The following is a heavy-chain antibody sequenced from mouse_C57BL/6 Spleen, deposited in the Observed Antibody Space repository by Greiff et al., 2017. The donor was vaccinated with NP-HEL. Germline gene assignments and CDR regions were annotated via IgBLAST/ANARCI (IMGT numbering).Heavy chain of an antibody. CDR1: GYTFTSYT. CDR3: ARSYGYDWYFDV. D-gene: IGHD2-2*01. Sequence: QVQLQQSGAELARPGASVKMSCKASGYTFTSYTMHWVKQRPGQGLEWIGYINLSSGYTKYNQKFKDKATLTADKSSSTAYMQLSSLTSEDSAVYYCARSYGYDWYFDVWGTGTTVTVSS. CDR2: INLSSGYT. V-gene: IGHV1-4*01. J-gene: IGHJ1*03.